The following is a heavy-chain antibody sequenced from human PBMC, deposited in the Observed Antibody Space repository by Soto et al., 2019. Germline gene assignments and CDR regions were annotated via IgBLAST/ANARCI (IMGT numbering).Heavy chain of an antibody. CDR2: INHSGST. Sequence: SETLSLTCAVYGRSFSGYYWSWIRQPPGKGLEWIGEINHSGSTNYNPSLKSRVTISVDTSKNQFSLKLSSVTAADTAVYYCARTRPRNGYYYYYGMDVWGQGTTVTVSS. V-gene: IGHV4-34*01. CDR1: GRSFSGYY. CDR3: ARTRPRNGYYYYYGMDV. J-gene: IGHJ6*02. D-gene: IGHD6-6*01.